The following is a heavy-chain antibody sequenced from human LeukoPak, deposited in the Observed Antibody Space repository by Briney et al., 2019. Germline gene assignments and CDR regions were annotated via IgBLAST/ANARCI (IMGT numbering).Heavy chain of an antibody. CDR1: GYSFTSYW. Sequence: GESLKISCKGSGYSFTSYWISWVRQMPGKGLEWMGRIDPSDSYTNYSPSFQGHVTISADKSISTAYLQWSSLKASDTAMYYCARHCVGDRDAFDIWGQGTMVTVSS. V-gene: IGHV5-10-1*01. J-gene: IGHJ3*02. CDR3: ARHCVGDRDAFDI. CDR2: IDPSDSYT. D-gene: IGHD2-21*02.